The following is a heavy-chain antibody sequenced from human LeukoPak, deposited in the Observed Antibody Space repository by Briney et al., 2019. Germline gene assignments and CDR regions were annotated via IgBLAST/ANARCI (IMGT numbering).Heavy chain of an antibody. D-gene: IGHD3-10*01. J-gene: IGHJ4*02. Sequence: GRSLRLSCAASGFAFSNYWMHWVRQDPGKGLVWVSLINPDGSITNYADSVKGRFTIPRDNAKNTLYLQMNSLRAEDTALYYCAKDLHYGSADYWGQGALVTVSS. CDR1: GFAFSNYW. CDR3: AKDLHYGSADY. V-gene: IGHV3-74*01. CDR2: INPDGSIT.